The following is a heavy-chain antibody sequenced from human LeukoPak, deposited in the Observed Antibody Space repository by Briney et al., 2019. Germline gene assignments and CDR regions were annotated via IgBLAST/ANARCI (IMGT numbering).Heavy chain of an antibody. J-gene: IGHJ3*02. CDR2: IYYSGST. D-gene: IGHD2-15*01. Sequence: SETLSLTCTVSGGSVSSSSYYWGWIRQAPGKGLEWIGGIYYSGSTYYKPSLKSRVTISVDTSKNQFSLKLSSVTAADTAVYYCARHGLLGYCSGGSCFPHAFDIWGQGTMVTVSS. V-gene: IGHV4-39*01. CDR3: ARHGLLGYCSGGSCFPHAFDI. CDR1: GGSVSSSSYY.